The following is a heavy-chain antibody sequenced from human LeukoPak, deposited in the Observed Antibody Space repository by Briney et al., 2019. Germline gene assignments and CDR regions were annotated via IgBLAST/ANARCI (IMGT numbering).Heavy chain of an antibody. CDR3: ARDIRSTFDY. CDR1: GGSISSSY. Sequence: SETLSLTCTVSGGSISSSYWSWIPQPPGKGLEWIGYISYSGSTNYNPSLKSRVTISVDTSKNQFSLKLSSVTAADTAVYYCARDIRSTFDYWGQGTLVTVSS. D-gene: IGHD2/OR15-2a*01. V-gene: IGHV4-59*01. J-gene: IGHJ4*02. CDR2: ISYSGST.